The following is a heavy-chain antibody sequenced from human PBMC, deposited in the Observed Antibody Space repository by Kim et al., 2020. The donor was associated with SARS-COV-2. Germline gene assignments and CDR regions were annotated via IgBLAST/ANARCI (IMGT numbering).Heavy chain of an antibody. CDR1: GYTLTELS. V-gene: IGHV1-24*01. CDR2: FDPEDGET. J-gene: IGHJ4*02. Sequence: ASVKVSCKVSGYTLTELSMHWVRQAPGKGLEWMGGFDPEDGETIYAQKFQGRVTMTEDTSTDTAYMELSSLRSEDTAVYYCLHLGTHSRIMITFGGVIGKSDYWGQGTLVTVSS. D-gene: IGHD3-16*02. CDR3: LHLGTHSRIMITFGGVIGKSDY.